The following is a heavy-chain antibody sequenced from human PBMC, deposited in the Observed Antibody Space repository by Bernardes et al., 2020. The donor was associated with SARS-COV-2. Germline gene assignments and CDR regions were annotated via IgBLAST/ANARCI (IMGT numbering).Heavy chain of an antibody. V-gene: IGHV4-39*01. D-gene: IGHD3-10*01. CDR1: GGSISSSSYY. Sequence: SETLSLTCTVSGGSISSSSYYWGWIRQPPGKGLEWIGSIYYSGSTYYNPSLKSRVTISVDTSKNQFSLKLSSVTAADTAVYYCARQGGVWFGELFWWFDPWGQGTLVTVSS. CDR3: ARQGGVWFGELFWWFDP. J-gene: IGHJ5*02. CDR2: IYYSGST.